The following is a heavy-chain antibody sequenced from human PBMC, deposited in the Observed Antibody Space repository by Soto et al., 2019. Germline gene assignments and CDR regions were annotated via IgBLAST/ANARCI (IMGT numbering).Heavy chain of an antibody. CDR3: ARGRSTIVDS. J-gene: IGHJ5*01. Sequence: QVQLVQSGAEVKKPGATVKVSCKASGYTFIDFYMHWVRQAPGQGLEWLGWINPDSGVTNCAQKFQGWVTMTGDPCLSTAYLDLKRLTSDDTAIYYCARGRSTIVDSWGQGTLVTVSS. CDR1: GYTFIDFY. V-gene: IGHV1-2*04. CDR2: INPDSGVT. D-gene: IGHD2-21*01.